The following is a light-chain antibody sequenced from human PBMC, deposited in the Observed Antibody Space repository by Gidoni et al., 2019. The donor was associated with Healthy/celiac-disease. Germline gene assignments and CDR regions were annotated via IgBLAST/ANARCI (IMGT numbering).Light chain of an antibody. CDR1: SSDVGSYNL. Sequence: QSALTQPASVSGSPGQSITITCPGTSSDVGSYNLFSWYTQHPGKARKLMIYEGSKRPSGFSHRFSVSKSGNTASLTISGLPAEDEAYYYCCSYAGSSTLVFGGGTKLTVL. V-gene: IGLV2-23*01. CDR3: CSYAGSSTLV. CDR2: EGS. J-gene: IGLJ2*01.